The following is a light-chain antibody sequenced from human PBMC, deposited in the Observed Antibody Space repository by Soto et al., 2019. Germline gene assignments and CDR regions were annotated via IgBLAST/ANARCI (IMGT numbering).Light chain of an antibody. Sequence: DIQMTQSPSTLSASVGDRVTITCRASQSISSWLAWYQQKPGKAPKVLIYEASSVESGVPSRFSGSGSGTEFTLTISNLQPDDFATYYCQQYDRYPRTFGQGTKVEIK. CDR1: QSISSW. V-gene: IGKV1-5*03. CDR3: QQYDRYPRT. J-gene: IGKJ1*01. CDR2: EAS.